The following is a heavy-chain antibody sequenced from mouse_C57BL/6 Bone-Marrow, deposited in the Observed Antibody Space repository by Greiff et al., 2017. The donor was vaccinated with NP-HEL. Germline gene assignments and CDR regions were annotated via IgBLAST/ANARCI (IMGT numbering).Heavy chain of an antibody. CDR1: GFTFSSYA. V-gene: IGHV5-4*03. CDR3: ARARLRRWYFDV. D-gene: IGHD2-4*01. J-gene: IGHJ1*03. Sequence: EVKVEESGGGLVKPGGSLKLSCAASGFTFSSYAMSWVRQTPEKRLEWVATISDGGSHTYYPDNVKGRYTIARDNAKDNLYLQMSHLKSEDTAMYYCARARLRRWYFDVWGTGTTVTVSS. CDR2: ISDGGSHT.